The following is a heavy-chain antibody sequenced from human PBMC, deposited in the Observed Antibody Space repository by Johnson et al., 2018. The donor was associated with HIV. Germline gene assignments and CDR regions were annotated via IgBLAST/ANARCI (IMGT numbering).Heavy chain of an antibody. CDR2: INWNGGNT. CDR1: GFTFNDYG. J-gene: IGHJ3*02. Sequence: VQLVESGGGVVRPGGSLRLSCAASGFTFNDYGMSWVRQVPGKGLEWVSGINWNGGNTAYAASVKGRFTVSRYNAKNSLYVQMSSLRVEDTALYYCARGTIYYDSSGYQGGNAFDIWGQGTMVTVSS. CDR3: ARGTIYYDSSGYQGGNAFDI. D-gene: IGHD3-22*01. V-gene: IGHV3-20*04.